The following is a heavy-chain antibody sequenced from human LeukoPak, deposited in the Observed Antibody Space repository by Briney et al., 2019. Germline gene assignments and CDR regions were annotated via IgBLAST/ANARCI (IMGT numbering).Heavy chain of an antibody. CDR2: INPSGGST. CDR1: GYTFTNFH. V-gene: IGHV1-46*01. J-gene: IGHJ3*02. D-gene: IGHD1-26*01. CDR3: AGDRRELRRLDAFDI. Sequence: GASVKVSCKASGYTFTNFHIHWVRQAPGQGLEWMGIINPSGGSTRYAQKFQGRVIMTRDTSTTTVYMDLHRLTSEDAAVYYCAGDRRELRRLDAFDIWGQGTMVTVSS.